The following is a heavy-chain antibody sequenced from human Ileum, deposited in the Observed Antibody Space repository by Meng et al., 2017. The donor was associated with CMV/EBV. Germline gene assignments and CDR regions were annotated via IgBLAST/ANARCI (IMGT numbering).Heavy chain of an antibody. V-gene: IGHV4-30-4*01. J-gene: IGHJ4*02. CDR1: GDSCSSGHFY. CDR2: IHDSGST. Sequence: QEVAPGLLNPSMTLSLTCTFFGDSCSSGHFYWSWIRQTPGKGLEWIGHIHDSGSTYYNPSLQSRVTISVDTSKNQFSLKLSSVTAADTAVYYCARVWGIAVRPLDYWGQGTLVTVSS. CDR3: ARVWGIAVRPLDY. D-gene: IGHD6-6*01.